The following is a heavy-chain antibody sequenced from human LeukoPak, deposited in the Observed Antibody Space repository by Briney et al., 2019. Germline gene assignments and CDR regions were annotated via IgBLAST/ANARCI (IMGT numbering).Heavy chain of an antibody. D-gene: IGHD4/OR15-4a*01. CDR2: NSGSGGST. V-gene: IGHV3-23*01. CDR1: GFTFSSYA. Sequence: GGSLRLSCAASGFTFSSYAMSWVRQAPGKGLEWVSGNSGSGGSTNYAEYVKGRFTISRDNSKNTLYLQMNSLRAEDTAVYYCAKDGINALTYCFDCWGQGTLVTVSS. CDR3: AKDGINALTYCFDC. J-gene: IGHJ4*02.